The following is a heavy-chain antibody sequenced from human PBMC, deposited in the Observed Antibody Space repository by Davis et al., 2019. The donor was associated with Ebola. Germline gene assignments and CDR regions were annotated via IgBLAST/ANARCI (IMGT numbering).Heavy chain of an antibody. D-gene: IGHD3-16*01. CDR3: ARQFAYLGGIDV. Sequence: GESLKISCAASGFTFSSNWMHWVRQAPGKGLVWVSRTNSDGSITSYADSVKGRFTISRDNAKNTLYLQMNSLRAEDTAVYYCARQFAYLGGIDVWGKGTTVTVSS. V-gene: IGHV3-74*01. CDR2: TNSDGSIT. J-gene: IGHJ6*04. CDR1: GFTFSSNW.